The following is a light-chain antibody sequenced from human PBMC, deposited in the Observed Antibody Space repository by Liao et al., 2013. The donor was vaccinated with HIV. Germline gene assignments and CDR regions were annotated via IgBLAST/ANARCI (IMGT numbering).Light chain of an antibody. Sequence: SYVLTQPPSVSVSPGQTASITCSGDQLGNKNICWYQQKPGQSPVLVIYEDDKRPSGIPERFSGSNSGTTATLAISGAQALDEADYYCQTWDTGTGVFGTGTKVTVL. J-gene: IGLJ1*01. CDR1: QLGNKN. V-gene: IGLV3-1*01. CDR3: QTWDTGTGV. CDR2: EDD.